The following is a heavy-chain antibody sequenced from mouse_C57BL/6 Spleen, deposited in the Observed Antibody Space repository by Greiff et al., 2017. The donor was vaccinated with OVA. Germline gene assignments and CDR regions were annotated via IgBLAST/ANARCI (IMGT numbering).Heavy chain of an antibody. CDR3: ARDHDYYGSRETSEYFDV. V-gene: IGHV3-6*01. CDR1: GYSITSGYY. CDR2: ISYDGSN. Sequence: DVHLVESGPGLVKPSQSLSLTCSVTGYSITSGYYWNWIRQFPGNKLEWMGYISYDGSNNYNPSLKNRISITRDTSKNQFFLKLNSVTTEDTATYYCARDHDYYGSRETSEYFDVWGTGTTVTVSS. J-gene: IGHJ1*03. D-gene: IGHD1-1*01.